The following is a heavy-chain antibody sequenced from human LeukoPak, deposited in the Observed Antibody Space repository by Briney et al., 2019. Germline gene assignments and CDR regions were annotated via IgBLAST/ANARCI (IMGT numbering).Heavy chain of an antibody. D-gene: IGHD2-2*01. CDR1: GYTFTSYG. J-gene: IGHJ6*03. Sequence: ASVKVSCKASGYTFTSYGISWVRQAPGQGLEWMGWISAYNGNTNYAQKLQGRVTMTTDTSTSTAYMELRSLRSDDTAVYYCARGVYCSSTSCYPPYYYYYMDVWGKGTTVTVSS. CDR2: ISAYNGNT. CDR3: ARGVYCSSTSCYPPYYYYYMDV. V-gene: IGHV1-18*01.